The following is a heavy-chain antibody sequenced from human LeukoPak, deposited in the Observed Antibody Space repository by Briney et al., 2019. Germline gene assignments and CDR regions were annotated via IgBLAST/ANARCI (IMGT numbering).Heavy chain of an antibody. Sequence: PGRCLRLSCAASGFTFSSYGMHWVRQAPGKGLEWVAVISYDGSNKYYADSVKGRFTISRDNSKNTLYLQMNSLRAEDTAVYYCAKDNGDILTGYGEYYFDYWGQGTLVTVSS. J-gene: IGHJ4*02. D-gene: IGHD3-9*01. CDR1: GFTFSSYG. CDR2: ISYDGSNK. V-gene: IGHV3-30*18. CDR3: AKDNGDILTGYGEYYFDY.